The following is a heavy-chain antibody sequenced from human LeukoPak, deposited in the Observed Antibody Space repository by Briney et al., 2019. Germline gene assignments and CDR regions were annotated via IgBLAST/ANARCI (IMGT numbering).Heavy chain of an antibody. D-gene: IGHD1-26*01. CDR1: GGSISSYY. Sequence: SETLSLTCTVCGGSISSYYWTWIRQPAGKGLEWIGRIYPSGSTNYNPSLKSRVTMSVDTSKNQFSLKLSSVTAADTAVYYCARENSGSYREFDYWGQGTLVTVSS. CDR2: IYPSGST. J-gene: IGHJ4*02. CDR3: ARENSGSYREFDY. V-gene: IGHV4-4*07.